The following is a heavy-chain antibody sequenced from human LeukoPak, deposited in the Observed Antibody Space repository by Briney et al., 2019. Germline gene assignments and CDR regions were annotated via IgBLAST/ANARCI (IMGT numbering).Heavy chain of an antibody. J-gene: IGHJ6*03. CDR2: IYYSGST. D-gene: IGHD6-6*01. Sequence: SETLSLTCTVSGGSISSSSYYWGWIRQPPGKGLEWIGSIYYSGSTYYNPSLKSRVTISVDTSKNQFSLKLSSVTAADTAVYYCARVGDSSSSWVGYYYYYMDVWGKGTTVTVSS. CDR3: ARVGDSSSSWVGYYYYYMDV. CDR1: GGSISSSSYY. V-gene: IGHV4-39*07.